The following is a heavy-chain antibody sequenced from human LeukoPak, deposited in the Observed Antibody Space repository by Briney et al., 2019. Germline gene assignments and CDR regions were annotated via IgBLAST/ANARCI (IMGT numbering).Heavy chain of an antibody. V-gene: IGHV4-34*01. CDR1: GGSINAYY. D-gene: IGHD7-27*01. J-gene: IGHJ6*02. CDR3: ARGWGYYYGMDV. CDR2: INHSGST. Sequence: SETLSLTCTVSGGSINAYYWSWIRQPPGKGLEWVGEINHSGSTNYNPSLKRRATISVDTSKNQFSLKLSSVTAADTAVYYCARGWGYYYGMDVWGQGTTVTVSS.